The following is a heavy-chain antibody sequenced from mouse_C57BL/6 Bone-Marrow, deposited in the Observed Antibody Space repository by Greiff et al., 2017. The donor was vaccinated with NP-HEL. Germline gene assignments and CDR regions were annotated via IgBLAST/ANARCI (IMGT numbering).Heavy chain of an antibody. CDR1: GYAFSSYW. V-gene: IGHV1-80*01. D-gene: IGHD1-1*01. CDR2: IYPGDGDT. Sequence: VQRVESGAELVKPGASVKISCKASGYAFSSYWMNWVKQRPGKGLEWIGQIYPGDGDTNYNGKFKGKATLTADKSSSTAYMQLSSLTSEDSAVYFCARSAYYYGSSYVDYWGQGTTLTVSS. J-gene: IGHJ2*01. CDR3: ARSAYYYGSSYVDY.